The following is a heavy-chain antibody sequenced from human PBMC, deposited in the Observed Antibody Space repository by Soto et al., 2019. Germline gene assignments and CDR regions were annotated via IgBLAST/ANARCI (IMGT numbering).Heavy chain of an antibody. Sequence: QVQLVQSGAEVKKPGSSVKFSCQASGGTFSSYAISWVRQAPGQGLEWMGGIIPIFGTANYAQKFQGRVTITADESTSTAYMELSSLRSEDTAVYYCARTAYYDSSGYPSGNFDYWGQGTLVTVSS. CDR2: IIPIFGTA. V-gene: IGHV1-69*01. J-gene: IGHJ4*02. CDR3: ARTAYYDSSGYPSGNFDY. CDR1: GGTFSSYA. D-gene: IGHD3-22*01.